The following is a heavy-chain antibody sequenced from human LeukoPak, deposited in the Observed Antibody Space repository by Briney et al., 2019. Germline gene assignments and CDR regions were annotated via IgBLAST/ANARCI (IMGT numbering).Heavy chain of an antibody. J-gene: IGHJ4*02. Sequence: RGSLRDSSAASGFTFSSYAMHWVRQAPGKGLEWVAVISYDGSNKYYADSVKGRFTISRDNSKNTLYLQMNSLRAEDTAVYYCATAESNYDILTGYSRYWGQGTLATVSS. CDR1: GFTFSSYA. CDR2: ISYDGSNK. D-gene: IGHD3-9*01. V-gene: IGHV3-30*04. CDR3: ATAESNYDILTGYSRY.